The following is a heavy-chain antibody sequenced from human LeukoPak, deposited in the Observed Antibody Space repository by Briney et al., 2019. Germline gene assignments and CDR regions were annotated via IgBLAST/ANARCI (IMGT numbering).Heavy chain of an antibody. CDR1: GFNFCDYA. Sequence: PGGSLRLSCTTSGFNFCDYAVSWVRQAPGKGLECVAFIRRRDFGGTTQYAASVKGKFSISRDDSKSVAYLQMKNLKTEDTAVYYCSRVHYYGSGSSYNARYYFDYWGQGTLVTVSS. CDR2: IRRRDFGGTT. D-gene: IGHD3-10*01. CDR3: SRVHYYGSGSSYNARYYFDY. J-gene: IGHJ4*02. V-gene: IGHV3-49*04.